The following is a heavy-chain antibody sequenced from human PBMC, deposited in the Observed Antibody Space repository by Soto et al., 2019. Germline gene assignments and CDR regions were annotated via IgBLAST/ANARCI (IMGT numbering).Heavy chain of an antibody. V-gene: IGHV3-48*02. D-gene: IGHD5-18*01. Sequence: EVQLVESGGGLVQPGGSLRLSCAASGFTFSSYSMNWVRQAPGKGLEWVSYISSSSSTIYYADSVKGRFTISRDNAKNSLYLHMNSLRDEDTAVYSCARDLGYGLFDYWGQGTLVTVSS. CDR1: GFTFSSYS. J-gene: IGHJ4*02. CDR3: ARDLGYGLFDY. CDR2: ISSSSSTI.